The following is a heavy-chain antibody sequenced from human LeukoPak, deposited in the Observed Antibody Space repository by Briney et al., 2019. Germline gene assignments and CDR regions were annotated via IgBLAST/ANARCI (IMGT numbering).Heavy chain of an antibody. D-gene: IGHD4-11*01. V-gene: IGHV5-10-1*01. CDR2: IDTSDSYT. CDR1: GYSFTSYW. J-gene: IGHJ4*02. CDR3: ATMTTEYYFDY. Sequence: GESLKISCQGSGYSFTSYWMTWVRQMPGKGLEWVGRIDTSDSYTDYSPSFQGHVTVSSDKSIRTAYLQWSSLKASDTAMYYCATMTTEYYFDYWGQGTLVTVSS.